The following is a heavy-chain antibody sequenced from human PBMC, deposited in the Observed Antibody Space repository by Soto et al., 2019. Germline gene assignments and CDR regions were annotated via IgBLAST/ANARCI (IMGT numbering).Heavy chain of an antibody. CDR3: ARWFTYGNFDYFDY. CDR1: GFTFSSYW. V-gene: IGHV3-74*01. D-gene: IGHD3-10*01. CDR2: LDSGGSST. Sequence: GGSLRLSCAASGFTFSSYWMYWFRQAPGKGLVWVSRLDSGGSSTTYADSVKGRFTVSRDNAKNTLYLQMNGLRAEDTAVYYCARWFTYGNFDYFDYWGQGTQVTVSS. J-gene: IGHJ4*02.